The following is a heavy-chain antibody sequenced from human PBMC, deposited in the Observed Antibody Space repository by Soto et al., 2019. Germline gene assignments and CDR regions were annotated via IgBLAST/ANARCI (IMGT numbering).Heavy chain of an antibody. J-gene: IGHJ4*02. Sequence: PGGSLRLSCAASGFTISTYWMHWVRQAPGKGLVWVSRIDPDGSSPLYAGSVKGRFTVSRDNAKNTLYLQMNSLRAEDTAVYLRARIMVAFRAFDYWGQGALVTVSS. CDR1: GFTISTYW. CDR3: ARIMVAFRAFDY. CDR2: IDPDGSSP. D-gene: IGHD2-21*01. V-gene: IGHV3-74*01.